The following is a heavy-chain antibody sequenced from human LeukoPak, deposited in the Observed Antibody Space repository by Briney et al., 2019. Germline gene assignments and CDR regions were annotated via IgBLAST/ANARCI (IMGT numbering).Heavy chain of an antibody. CDR2: ISTDGNDK. V-gene: IGHV3-30*04. Sequence: GGSLRLSCAASGFTFSGYAMHWVRQAQGKGLGWLTVISTDGNDKHYADSVKGRFTVARDNSKNTLLLQMNNVRTEDTAVYYCAKDKSVSADYYFDYWGQGTLVTVSS. CDR3: AKDKSVSADYYFDY. CDR1: GFTFSGYA. D-gene: IGHD3-10*01. J-gene: IGHJ4*02.